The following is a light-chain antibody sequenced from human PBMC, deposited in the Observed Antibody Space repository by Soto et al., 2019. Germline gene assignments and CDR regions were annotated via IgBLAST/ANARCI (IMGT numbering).Light chain of an antibody. CDR2: GAS. J-gene: IGKJ4*01. Sequence: EIVMTQSPATRSVSPGERATLSGRASQSVSSNLAWYEQKPGQAPRLLIYGASTRATGIPASFSGSGSGTEFTLTISSLQSEDFAVYYCQQYNNWPPTFGGGTKVEIK. CDR1: QSVSSN. CDR3: QQYNNWPPT. V-gene: IGKV3-15*01.